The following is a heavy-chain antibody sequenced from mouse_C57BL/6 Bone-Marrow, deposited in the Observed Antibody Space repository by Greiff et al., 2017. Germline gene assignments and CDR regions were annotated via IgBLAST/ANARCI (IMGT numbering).Heavy chain of an antibody. D-gene: IGHD2-3*01. CDR2: IHPSDSDT. CDR3: AIDGYYLYFDY. Sequence: QVQLKESGAELMKPGASVKLSCKATGYTFTGYWIEWVKQRPGQGLEWIGRIHPSDSDTNYNQKFKGKATLTVDKSSSTAYMQLSSLTSEDSAVYYCAIDGYYLYFDYWGQGTTLTVSS. CDR1: GYTFTGYW. V-gene: IGHV1-74*01. J-gene: IGHJ2*01.